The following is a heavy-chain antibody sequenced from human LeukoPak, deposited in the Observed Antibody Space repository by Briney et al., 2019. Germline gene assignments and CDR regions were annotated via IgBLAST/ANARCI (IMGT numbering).Heavy chain of an antibody. CDR3: ARDWVLLGATRPNYMDV. D-gene: IGHD1-26*01. J-gene: IGHJ6*03. CDR2: IYTSGST. Sequence: SETLSLTCTVSGGSISSGGYYWSWIRQPAGKGLEWIGRIYTSGSTNYNPSLKSRVTISVDKSKNQFSLKLSSVTAADTAVYYCARDWVLLGATRPNYMDVWGKGTTVTVSS. CDR1: GGSISSGGYY. V-gene: IGHV4-61*02.